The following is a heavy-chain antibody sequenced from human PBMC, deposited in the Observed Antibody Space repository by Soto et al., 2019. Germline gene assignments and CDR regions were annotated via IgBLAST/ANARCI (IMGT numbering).Heavy chain of an antibody. Sequence: ASVKVSCKASGYTFTEYDMDWVRLATGQGLEWMGWMNPNSGNTGYAQNFQGRVTMTRDNSITTAYMELSSLRDDDSAVYYCAGEKVGTTGIDFWGQGTLVTVSS. V-gene: IGHV1-8*01. CDR3: AGEKVGTTGIDF. J-gene: IGHJ4*02. CDR1: GYTFTEYD. CDR2: MNPNSGNT. D-gene: IGHD1-26*01.